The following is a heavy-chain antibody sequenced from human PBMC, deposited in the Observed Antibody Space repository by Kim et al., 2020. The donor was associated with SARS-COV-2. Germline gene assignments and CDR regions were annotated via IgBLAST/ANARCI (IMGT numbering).Heavy chain of an antibody. CDR1: RFTFSSYG. V-gene: IGHV3-33*01. J-gene: IGHJ6*02. CDR2: IWYDGSDK. Sequence: GGSLRLSCTASRFTFSSYGMHWVRQAPGKGLEWVAVIWYDGSDKYYADSVKGRFTISRDNSKNTLFLQMNSLRVDDTAVYYCARMGGSGGFGGGMDVWGQGTTVTVSS. CDR3: ARMGGSGGFGGGMDV. D-gene: IGHD3-10*01.